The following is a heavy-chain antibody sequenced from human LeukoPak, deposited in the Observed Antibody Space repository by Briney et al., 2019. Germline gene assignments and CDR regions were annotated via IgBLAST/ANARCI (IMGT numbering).Heavy chain of an antibody. CDR3: VKDQWQGYFGWSRASSVVFDV. Sequence: GGSLRLSCAASGFTFSSYAMRWVRQAPGKGLEWVSAISGNGGSTYYPDSVKGRFTISRDNSKNTLYLQMNSLRAQDTAVVYCVKDQWQGYFGWSRASSVVFDVSREATMVT. D-gene: IGHD3-9*01. CDR1: GFTFSSYA. J-gene: IGHJ3*01. V-gene: IGHV3-23*01. CDR2: ISGNGGST.